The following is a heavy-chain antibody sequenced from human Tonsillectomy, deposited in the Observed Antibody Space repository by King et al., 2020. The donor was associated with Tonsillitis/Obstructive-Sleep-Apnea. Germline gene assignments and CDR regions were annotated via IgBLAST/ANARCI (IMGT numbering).Heavy chain of an antibody. Sequence: VQLVESGGGLVQPGGSLRLSCAASGFTVRSNYMSWVPQAPGKGLEWVSVIYICGSTYYADSVKGRFPISSDNSKNTLYLKMNSLRAEDTAVYYCQAAAGNGGHFDYWGQGTLVTVSS. CDR1: GFTVRSNY. CDR2: IYICGST. J-gene: IGHJ4*02. D-gene: IGHD6-13*01. CDR3: QAAAGNGGHFDY. V-gene: IGHV3-66*01.